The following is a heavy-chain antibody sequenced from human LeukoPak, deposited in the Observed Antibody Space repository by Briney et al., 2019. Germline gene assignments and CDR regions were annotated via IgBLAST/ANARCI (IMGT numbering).Heavy chain of an antibody. CDR2: IIPIFGTT. J-gene: IGHJ4*02. CDR3: ARDHYGANSFDY. CDR1: GGTFSSYA. Sequence: SVKVSCKASGGTFSSYAINWVRQAPGQGLEWMGGIIPIFGTTNYAQKFQGRVTITTDESTSTAYMELSSLRSEDTAIYYCARDHYGANSFDYWGQGTLVTVSS. D-gene: IGHD4-23*01. V-gene: IGHV1-69*05.